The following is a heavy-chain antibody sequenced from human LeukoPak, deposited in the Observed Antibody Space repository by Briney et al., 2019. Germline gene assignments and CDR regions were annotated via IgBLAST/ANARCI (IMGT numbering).Heavy chain of an antibody. V-gene: IGHV3-21*01. D-gene: IGHD3-10*01. CDR3: ATDRGTY. J-gene: IGHJ4*02. Sequence: GGSLRLSCVASGFTFETSTMNWVRQAPGKGLEWISSIGATGRDTYYAGSVRGRFTISRDNAKNSLFLQMNSLRIEDTAVYYCATDRGTYWGQGTLVTVSS. CDR1: GFTFETST. CDR2: IGATGRDT.